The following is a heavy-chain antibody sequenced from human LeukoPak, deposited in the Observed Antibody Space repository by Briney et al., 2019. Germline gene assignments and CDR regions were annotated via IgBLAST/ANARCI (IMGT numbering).Heavy chain of an antibody. CDR3: ARYNSDAEDFDY. CDR2: IYFSGST. CDR1: GGSISSYY. J-gene: IGHJ4*02. Sequence: SETLSLSCTVSGGSISSYYWSWIRQPPGKGLEWIGYIYFSGSTNYNPSLKSRVTISVDTSKNQFSLNLSSVTAADTAVYYCARYNSDAEDFDYWGQGTLVTVSS. D-gene: IGHD1-20*01. V-gene: IGHV4-59*01.